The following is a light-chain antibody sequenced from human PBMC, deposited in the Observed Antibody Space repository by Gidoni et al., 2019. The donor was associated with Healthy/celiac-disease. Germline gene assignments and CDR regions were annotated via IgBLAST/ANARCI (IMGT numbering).Light chain of an antibody. Sequence: SYVLTQPPPVSVAPGKTARITCGGNNIGSKSVHWYQQKPGQAPVLVVYDDSDRPSGIPERFSGSNSGNAATLTISRVEAGDEADYCCQVWDSSSDHYVFGTGTKVTVL. CDR3: QVWDSSSDHYV. V-gene: IGLV3-21*03. CDR2: DDS. J-gene: IGLJ1*01. CDR1: NIGSKS.